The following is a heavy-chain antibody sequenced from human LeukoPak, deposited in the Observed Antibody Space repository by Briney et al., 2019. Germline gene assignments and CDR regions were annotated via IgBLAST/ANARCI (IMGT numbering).Heavy chain of an antibody. Sequence: KSSETLSLTCTVSGGFISSGGYYWSWTRQHPGKGLEWIGYIYYSGSTYYNPSLKSRVTISVDTSKNQFSLKLSSVTAADTAVYYCARDYDILTGSFSMDVWGQGTTVTVSS. CDR2: IYYSGST. CDR1: GGFISSGGYY. D-gene: IGHD3-9*01. CDR3: ARDYDILTGSFSMDV. V-gene: IGHV4-31*03. J-gene: IGHJ6*02.